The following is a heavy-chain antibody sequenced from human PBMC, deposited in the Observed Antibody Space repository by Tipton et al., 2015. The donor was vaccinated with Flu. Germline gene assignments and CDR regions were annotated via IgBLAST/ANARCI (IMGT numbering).Heavy chain of an antibody. J-gene: IGHJ4*02. CDR3: ARDVSGYSGYVH. V-gene: IGHV3-66*02. CDR2: IYAGGTT. Sequence: SLRLSCGASGFTFVNYATSWVRQAPGKGLEWVSIIYAGGTTSYADSVKGRFTISRDNSKNTLYLQMNSLRPEDTAVYYCARDVSGYSGYVHWGQGTLVTVSS. CDR1: GFTFVNYA. D-gene: IGHD5-12*01.